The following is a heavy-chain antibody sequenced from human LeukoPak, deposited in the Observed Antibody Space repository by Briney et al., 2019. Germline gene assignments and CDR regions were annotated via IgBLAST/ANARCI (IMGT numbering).Heavy chain of an antibody. D-gene: IGHD2-15*01. Sequence: GGSLRLSCAASGITFSSYGMSWVRQVPGKGLEWVSSISHTGGSPYYADSVKGWFTVSRDNSKNTLYLQMNSLTVEDTAIYYCAKNADRGAYCRGGSCYPYYYYYMDVWGTGTTVTISS. CDR3: AKNADRGAYCRGGSCYPYYYYYMDV. J-gene: IGHJ6*03. CDR1: GITFSSYG. V-gene: IGHV3-23*01. CDR2: ISHTGGSP.